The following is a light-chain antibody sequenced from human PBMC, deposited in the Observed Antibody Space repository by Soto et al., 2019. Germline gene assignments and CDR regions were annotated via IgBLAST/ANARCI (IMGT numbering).Light chain of an antibody. J-gene: IGKJ5*01. CDR1: QDISNY. CDR3: QQYDNLPL. V-gene: IGKV1-33*01. Sequence: DIQMTQSPSSLSASVGDRVTITCQASQDISNYLNWYQQKPGKATKLLIYDASNLETGVPSRFSGSGSGTDFTFTISSLQPEDIATYYWQQYDNLPLFGQGTRLESK. CDR2: DAS.